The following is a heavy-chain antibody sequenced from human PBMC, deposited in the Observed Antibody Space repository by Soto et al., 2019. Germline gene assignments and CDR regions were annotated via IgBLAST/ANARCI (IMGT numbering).Heavy chain of an antibody. CDR2: ISYDGSNK. D-gene: IGHD5-18*01. CDR3: ARDQRYSYLDV. V-gene: IGHV3-30-3*01. CDR1: GDSISSPN. Sequence: LSLTCTVSGDSISSPNYYWGWIRQPPGKGLEWVAVISYDGSNKYYADSVKGRFTISRDNSKNTLYLQMNSLRAEDTAVCYCARDQRYSYLDVWGQGTTVTVS. J-gene: IGHJ6*02.